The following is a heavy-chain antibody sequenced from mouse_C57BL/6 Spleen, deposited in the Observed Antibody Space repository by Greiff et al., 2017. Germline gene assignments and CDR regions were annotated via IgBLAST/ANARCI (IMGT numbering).Heavy chain of an antibody. CDR1: GYAFTNYL. CDR3: ARSGWDGVGGY. Sequence: VQLQQSGAELVRPGTSVKVSCKASGYAFTNYLIEWVKQRPGQGLEWIGVINPGSGGTNYNEKFKGKATLTAAKSSSTAYMQLSSLTSEDSAVYFCARSGWDGVGGYWGQGTTLTVSS. D-gene: IGHD4-1*01. V-gene: IGHV1-54*01. CDR2: INPGSGGT. J-gene: IGHJ2*01.